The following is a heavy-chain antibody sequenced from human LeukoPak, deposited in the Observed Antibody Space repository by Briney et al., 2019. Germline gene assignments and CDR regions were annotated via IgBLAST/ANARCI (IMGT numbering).Heavy chain of an antibody. J-gene: IGHJ6*03. CDR2: IKQDGREK. CDR1: GFTFSSYW. CDR3: AREETNYYYYYMDV. Sequence: PGGSLRLSCAASGFTFSSYWMSWVRQAPGKGLEWVANIKQDGREKYYVDSVKGRFTISRDNAKNSLYLQMNSLRAEDTAVYYCAREETNYYYYYMDVWGKGTTVTVSS. V-gene: IGHV3-7*01.